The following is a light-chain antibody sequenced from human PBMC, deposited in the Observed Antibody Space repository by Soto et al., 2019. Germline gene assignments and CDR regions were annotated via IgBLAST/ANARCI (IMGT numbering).Light chain of an antibody. CDR2: DVS. CDR1: QNVTTS. V-gene: IGKV1-5*01. J-gene: IGKJ1*01. CDR3: QQYNYYWT. Sequence: GDSVTITCRASQNVTTSMAWYQHKPGRAPKLLIFDVSNLESGVPSRFSGGGSGTDFTLTISSLHSDDFATYYCQQYNYYWTFGQGTKVEIK.